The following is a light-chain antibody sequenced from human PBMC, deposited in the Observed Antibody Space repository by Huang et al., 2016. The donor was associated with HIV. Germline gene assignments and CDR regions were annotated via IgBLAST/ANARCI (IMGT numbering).Light chain of an antibody. CDR1: QSLLHSDGKTY. CDR2: EVS. CDR3: MQSLEPAT. J-gene: IGKJ1*01. Sequence: DIVMTQTPLSLSVTPGQPASISCNSNQSLLHSDGKTYLHWFLLKPGQSPQLLISEVSNRFSGGPDRFSGTGSGTNFTLKISRVRSEDLGLYYCMQSLEPATFGQGTKLEIK. V-gene: IGKV2D-29*02.